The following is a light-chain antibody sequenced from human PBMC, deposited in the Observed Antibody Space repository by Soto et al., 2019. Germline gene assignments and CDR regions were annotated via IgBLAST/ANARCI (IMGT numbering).Light chain of an antibody. CDR1: SSDVGGYNY. Sequence: QSAPTQPPSASGSPGQSVTISCTGTSSDVGGYNYVSWYQQHPGKAPKLMIYEVTKRPSGVPDRFSGSKSANTASLTVSGLQAEDEADYYCSSYADSHSVLFGGGTKLTVL. CDR2: EVT. J-gene: IGLJ2*01. CDR3: SSYADSHSVL. V-gene: IGLV2-8*01.